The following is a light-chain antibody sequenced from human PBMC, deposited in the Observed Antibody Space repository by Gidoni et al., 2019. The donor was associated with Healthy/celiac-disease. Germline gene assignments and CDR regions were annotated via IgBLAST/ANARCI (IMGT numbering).Light chain of an antibody. V-gene: IGLV2-14*01. J-gene: IGLJ2*01. Sequence: QSALTQPASVSGSPGQSITISCTGTSSDVGGYNYVSVYQQHPGKAPKLMIYEVSNRPSGVSNRFSGSKSGNTASLTISGLQAEDEADYYCSSYTSSSTLEFGGGTKLTVL. CDR3: SSYTSSSTLE. CDR1: SSDVGGYNY. CDR2: EVS.